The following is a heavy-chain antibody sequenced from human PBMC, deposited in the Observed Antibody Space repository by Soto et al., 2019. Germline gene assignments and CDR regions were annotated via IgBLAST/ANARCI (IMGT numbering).Heavy chain of an antibody. J-gene: IGHJ4*02. V-gene: IGHV4-59*01. Sequence: QVQLQESGPGLVKPSETLSLTCTVSGGSISSDYWSWIRQPPGKRLEWIGYIYYSGYTNYNPSLKSRVTISVATSKNHFSLELRSVTAADTAVYYCARDSVRSGYDWGQGTLVTVSS. CDR3: ARDSVRSGYD. CDR1: GGSISSDY. CDR2: IYYSGYT. D-gene: IGHD5-12*01.